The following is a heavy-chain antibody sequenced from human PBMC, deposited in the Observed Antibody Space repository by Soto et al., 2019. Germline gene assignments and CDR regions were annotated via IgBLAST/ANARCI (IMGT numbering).Heavy chain of an antibody. Sequence: SETLSLTCAVSGGSISSDFWWSWVRQSPGKGLEWIGEIFHSGTTNYNPSLKSRVTISMDKSDNQFSLKLNSVTAADTAVYYWARNPFDYWSQGTLVTVSS. CDR3: ARNPFDY. V-gene: IGHV4-4*02. CDR2: IFHSGTT. J-gene: IGHJ4*02. CDR1: GGSISSDFW.